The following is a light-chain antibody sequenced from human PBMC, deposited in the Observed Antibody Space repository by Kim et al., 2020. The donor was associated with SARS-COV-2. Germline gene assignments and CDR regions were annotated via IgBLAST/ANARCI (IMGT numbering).Light chain of an antibody. CDR2: KAS. CDR1: QIISSW. CDR3: QQYNSYPWT. V-gene: IGKV1-5*03. J-gene: IGKJ1*01. Sequence: IQMTQSPSTLSASVGDRVTITCRASQIISSWLAWYQQRPEKAPKLLIYKASSLESGVPSRFSGSGSGTEFTLTINNLQPDDFATYYCQQYNSYPWTFGQRAQVDIK.